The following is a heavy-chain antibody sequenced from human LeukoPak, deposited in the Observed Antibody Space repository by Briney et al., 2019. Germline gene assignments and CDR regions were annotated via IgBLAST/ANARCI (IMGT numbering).Heavy chain of an antibody. Sequence: PGGSLRLSCAASGFTFSSYWMSWVRQAPGKGLEWMANIKQDGSEKYYVDSVKGRFTISRDNAKNSLYLQMNSLRAEDTAVYYCARDGEGTYDFWSGYSRAEYFQHWGQGTLVTVSS. D-gene: IGHD3-3*01. CDR3: ARDGEGTYDFWSGYSRAEYFQH. CDR1: GFTFSSYW. CDR2: IKQDGSEK. J-gene: IGHJ1*01. V-gene: IGHV3-7*01.